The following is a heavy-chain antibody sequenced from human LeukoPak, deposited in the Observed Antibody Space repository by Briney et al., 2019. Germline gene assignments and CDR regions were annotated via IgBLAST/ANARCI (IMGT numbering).Heavy chain of an antibody. V-gene: IGHV4-4*07. CDR2: LMTSGYT. J-gene: IGHJ4*01. CDR3: ASVEIPATGAFDY. Sequence: SETLSLTCTVSGASVTNYHWSWVRQPAGKGREWIGRLMTSGYTDYNPSLKSRVTISVDKSMNQSSLRLTSVPPAHTAVYYCASVEIPATGAFDYWGHGTLVTVSS. D-gene: IGHD1-14*01. CDR1: GASVTNYH.